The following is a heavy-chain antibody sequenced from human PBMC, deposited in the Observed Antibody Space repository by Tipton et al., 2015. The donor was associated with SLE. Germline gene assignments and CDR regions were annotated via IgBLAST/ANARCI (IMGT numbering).Heavy chain of an antibody. CDR3: ARDSGSTAYESFGPDY. CDR2: ISYDGSDL. CDR1: GFTFNSYA. Sequence: AVSGFTFNSYAMHWVRQAPGKGLEWVAVISYDGSDLYNADSVRGRFTISRDNSKNTLYLQMNSLRPDDTAVYYCARDSGSTAYESFGPDYWGQGTLATVSS. V-gene: IGHV3-30*04. D-gene: IGHD2/OR15-2a*01. J-gene: IGHJ4*02.